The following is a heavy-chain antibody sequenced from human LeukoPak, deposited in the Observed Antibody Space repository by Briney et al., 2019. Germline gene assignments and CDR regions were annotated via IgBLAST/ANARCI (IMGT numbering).Heavy chain of an antibody. Sequence: PSETLSLTCADGESFSAYYWSWIRQSPGKGLEWIAEINHRGDTNYNPSVKSRVSISVDTSKNQFSLKVTSLTAADTAVYYCARGPTISDTGYFDYWGQGTLVTVSS. CDR2: INHRGDT. D-gene: IGHD2-21*02. V-gene: IGHV4-34*01. CDR1: GESFSAYY. CDR3: ARGPTISDTGYFDY. J-gene: IGHJ4*03.